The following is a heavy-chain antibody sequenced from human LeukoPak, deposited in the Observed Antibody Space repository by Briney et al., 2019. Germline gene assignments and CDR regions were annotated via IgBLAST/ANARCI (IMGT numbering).Heavy chain of an antibody. CDR3: ARGPEGFDWLPRVDP. CDR1: GYTFTGYY. V-gene: IGHV1-2*02. CDR2: INPNSGGT. Sequence: GASVKVSCKASGYTFTGYYMHWVRQAPGQGLEWMGWINPNSGGTNYAQKLQGRVTMTTDTSTSTAYMELRSLRSDDTAVYYCARGPEGFDWLPRVDPWGQGTLVTVSS. D-gene: IGHD3-9*01. J-gene: IGHJ5*02.